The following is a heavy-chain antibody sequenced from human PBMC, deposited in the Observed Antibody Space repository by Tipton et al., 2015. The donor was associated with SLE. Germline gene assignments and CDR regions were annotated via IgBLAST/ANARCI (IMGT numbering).Heavy chain of an antibody. CDR1: GDSVSSNSAA. CDR3: ARVLKWLVPNWFDP. D-gene: IGHD6-19*01. CDR2: TYYRSKWYN. V-gene: IGHV6-1*01. Sequence: GLVKPSQTLSLTCAISGDSVSSNSAAWNWIRQSPSRGLEWPGRTYYRSKWYNDYAVSVKSRITINPDTSKNQFSLQLNSVTPEDTAVYYCARVLKWLVPNWFDPWGQGTLVTVSS. J-gene: IGHJ5*02.